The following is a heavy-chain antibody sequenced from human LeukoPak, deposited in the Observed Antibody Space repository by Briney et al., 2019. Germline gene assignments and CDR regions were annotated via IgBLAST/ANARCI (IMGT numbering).Heavy chain of an antibody. V-gene: IGHV3-30*02. J-gene: IGHJ4*02. CDR2: IPYDGSDK. D-gene: IGHD3-3*01. Sequence: GGSLRLSCAASGFPFSSYGMHWVRQAPGKGLEWVAFIPYDGSDKFYADSVKGRFTISRDNSKNTLYLQMNSLRAEDTAVYYCASVPLADYDFWSGYYYYFDYWGQGTLVTVSS. CDR3: ASVPLADYDFWSGYYYYFDY. CDR1: GFPFSSYG.